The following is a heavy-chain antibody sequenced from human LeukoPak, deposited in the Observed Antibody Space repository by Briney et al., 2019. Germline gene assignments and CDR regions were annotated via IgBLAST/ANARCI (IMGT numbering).Heavy chain of an antibody. CDR1: GFTFSSHG. CDR3: VKDRSDDYGDYDY. V-gene: IGHV3-30*18. J-gene: IGHJ4*02. CDR2: VSYDRSKQ. Sequence: GRSLRLSCTGSGFTFSSHGMHWVRQAPGKGLEWVAVVSYDRSKQYYADSVKGRFAISRDNSKNMIYLQMTSLTLEDTAVYYCVKDRSDDYGDYDYWGQGTLVTVSS. D-gene: IGHD4-17*01.